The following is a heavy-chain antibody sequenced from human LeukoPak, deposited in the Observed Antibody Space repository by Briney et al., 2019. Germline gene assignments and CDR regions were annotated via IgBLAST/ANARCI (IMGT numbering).Heavy chain of an antibody. V-gene: IGHV3-9*01. D-gene: IGHD3-22*01. Sequence: GGSLRLSCAASGFTFDDYAMHWVRQAPGKGLEWVSGISWNSGSIGYADSVKGRFTISRDNAKNSLYLQMNSLRAEDTALYYCATYYYDSSGYLDYWGQGTLVTVSS. CDR3: ATYYYDSSGYLDY. CDR1: GFTFDDYA. J-gene: IGHJ4*02. CDR2: ISWNSGSI.